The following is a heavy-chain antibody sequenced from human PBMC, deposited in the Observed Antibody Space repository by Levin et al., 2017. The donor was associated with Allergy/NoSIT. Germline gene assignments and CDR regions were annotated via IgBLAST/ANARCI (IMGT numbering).Heavy chain of an antibody. Sequence: NAGGSLRLSCAASGFTFSSYSMNWVRQAPGKGLEWVSSISSSSSYIYYADSVKGRFTISRDNAKNSLYLQMNSLRAEDTAVYYCARDRHPITIFGVVITSADGMDVWGQGTTVTVSS. V-gene: IGHV3-21*01. J-gene: IGHJ6*02. CDR3: ARDRHPITIFGVVITSADGMDV. D-gene: IGHD3-3*01. CDR2: ISSSSSYI. CDR1: GFTFSSYS.